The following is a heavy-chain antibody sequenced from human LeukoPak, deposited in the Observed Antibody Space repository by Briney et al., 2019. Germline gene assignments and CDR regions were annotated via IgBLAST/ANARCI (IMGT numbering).Heavy chain of an antibody. V-gene: IGHV1-46*01. CDR3: AREEIFGVVIPDY. CDR1: GGTFSSYA. CDR2: INPSGGST. Sequence: ASVKVSCKASGGTFSSYAISWVRQAPGQGLEWMGIINPSGGSTSYAQKFQGRVTMTRDTSTSTAYMELRSLRSDDTAVYYCAREEIFGVVIPDYWGQGTLVTVSS. J-gene: IGHJ4*02. D-gene: IGHD3-3*01.